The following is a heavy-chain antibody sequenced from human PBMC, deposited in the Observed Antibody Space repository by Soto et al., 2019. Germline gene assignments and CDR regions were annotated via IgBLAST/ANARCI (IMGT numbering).Heavy chain of an antibody. CDR1: GFTVSSNY. D-gene: IGHD3-10*01. Sequence: EVQLVESGGGLVQPGGSLRLSCAASGFTVSSNYMSWVRQAPGKGLEWVSVVYIGGNTYYAESVEDRFTISRDNFQNMLFLQVNSLGAEETAVFYCGGSGGGGFDYWGQGTLVTVSS. CDR3: GGSGGGGFDY. J-gene: IGHJ4*02. CDR2: VYIGGNT. V-gene: IGHV3-66*01.